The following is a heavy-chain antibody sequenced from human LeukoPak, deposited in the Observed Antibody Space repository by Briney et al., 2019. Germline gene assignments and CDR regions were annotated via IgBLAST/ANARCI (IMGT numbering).Heavy chain of an antibody. D-gene: IGHD5-24*01. Sequence: SVKVSCKASGFTFTNSAMQWVRQARGQRLEWIGWVVVASGNTKYAQKFQERVTITRDMSTSTAYMELSSLRPEDTAVYYCAAAPIEMQQRGFDYWGQGTLVTVSS. CDR2: VVVASGNT. CDR3: AAAPIEMQQRGFDY. V-gene: IGHV1-58*02. J-gene: IGHJ4*02. CDR1: GFTFTNSA.